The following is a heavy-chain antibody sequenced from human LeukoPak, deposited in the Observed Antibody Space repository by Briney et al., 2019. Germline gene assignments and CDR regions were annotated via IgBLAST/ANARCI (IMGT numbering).Heavy chain of an antibody. CDR3: AKQAFITVAGTVDY. CDR2: ISGNGGST. D-gene: IGHD6-19*01. Sequence: GGSLRLSCAASGFTFSSYAMSWVRQAPGKGLEWVSAISGNGGSTHYAESVKGRFTISRGNSKNTLYLQMNSLRAEDTAVYYCAKQAFITVAGTVDYWGQGTLVTVSS. J-gene: IGHJ4*02. V-gene: IGHV3-23*01. CDR1: GFTFSSYA.